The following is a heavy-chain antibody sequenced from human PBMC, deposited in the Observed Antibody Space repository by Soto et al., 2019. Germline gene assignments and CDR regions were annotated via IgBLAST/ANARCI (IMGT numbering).Heavy chain of an antibody. CDR2: IYYSGST. CDR3: ARIYCSSTRCSSHFDY. Sequence: QVQLQESGPGLVKPSETLSLTCTVSGGSISGYYWSWIRQPPGKGLEWIGYIYYSGSTNYTPSLKSRVTISVDTSKNQFSLKLSSVTAADTAVYYCARIYCSSTRCSSHFDYWGQGTLVTVSS. J-gene: IGHJ4*02. V-gene: IGHV4-59*08. CDR1: GGSISGYY. D-gene: IGHD2-2*01.